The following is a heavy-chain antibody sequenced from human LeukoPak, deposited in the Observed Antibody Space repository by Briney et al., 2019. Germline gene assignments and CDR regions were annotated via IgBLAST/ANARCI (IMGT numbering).Heavy chain of an antibody. CDR3: ASRYYDSSGYYLADY. D-gene: IGHD3-22*01. Sequence: PSETLSLTCTVSGGSISSGGYYWSWIRQHPGKGLEWIGYIYYSGSTYCNPSLKSRVTISVDTSKNQFSLKLSSVTAADTAVYYCASRYYDSSGYYLADYWGQGTLVTVSS. CDR2: IYYSGST. V-gene: IGHV4-31*03. CDR1: GGSISSGGYY. J-gene: IGHJ4*02.